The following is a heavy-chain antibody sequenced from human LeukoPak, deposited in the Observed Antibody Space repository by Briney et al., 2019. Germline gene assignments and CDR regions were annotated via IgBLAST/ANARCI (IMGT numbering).Heavy chain of an antibody. J-gene: IGHJ3*02. V-gene: IGHV1-46*01. D-gene: IGHD2-21*01. Sequence: ASVKVSCKASGYTFTGYYMHWVRQAPGQGLEWMGIINPSGGSTSYAQKFQGRVTMTRDMSTSTVYMELSSLRSEDTAVYYCAREGVMDAFDIWGQGTMVTVSS. CDR1: GYTFTGYY. CDR3: AREGVMDAFDI. CDR2: INPSGGST.